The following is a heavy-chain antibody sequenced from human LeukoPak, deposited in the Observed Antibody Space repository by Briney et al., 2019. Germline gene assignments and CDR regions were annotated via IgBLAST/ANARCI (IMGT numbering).Heavy chain of an antibody. J-gene: IGHJ4*02. CDR3: ARGLATAQGAAAMPL. CDR2: IYSSGSA. V-gene: IGHV4-31*03. Sequence: SQTLSLTCTVSGGSISSGSYYWTWIRQHPGKGLEWIGYIYSSGSAYYNPSLKSRVTISIDTSKNQFSLMLSSVTAADTVVYYCARGLATAQGAAAMPLWGQGTLVTVSS. CDR1: GGSISSGSYY. D-gene: IGHD2-2*01.